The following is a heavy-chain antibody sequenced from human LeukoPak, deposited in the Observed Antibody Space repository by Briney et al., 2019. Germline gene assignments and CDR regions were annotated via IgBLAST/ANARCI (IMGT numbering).Heavy chain of an antibody. CDR1: GGSISSYY. J-gene: IGHJ6*02. CDR3: ARAPPYYDFWSGYYTQTYYYYGMDV. D-gene: IGHD3-3*01. V-gene: IGHV4-59*01. Sequence: PSETLSLTCTVSGGSISSYYWSWIRQPPGKGLEWIGYIYYSGSTNYNPSLKSRVTISVDTSKNQFSLKLSSATAADTAVYYCARAPPYYDFWSGYYTQTYYYYGMDVWGQGTTVTVSS. CDR2: IYYSGST.